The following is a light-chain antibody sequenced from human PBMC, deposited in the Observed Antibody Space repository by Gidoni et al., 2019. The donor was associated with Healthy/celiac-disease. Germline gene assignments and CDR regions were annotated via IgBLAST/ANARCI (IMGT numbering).Light chain of an antibody. CDR3: AAWDDSLNGRV. J-gene: IGLJ2*01. Sequence: QSVMPQPPSASGTPGQRVTFSCSGSSSNIGSNTVNWYQQLPGTAPKLLIYSNNQRPSGVPDRFSGSKSGTSASLAISGLQSEDEADYYCAAWDDSLNGRVFGGGTKLTVL. CDR1: SSNIGSNT. CDR2: SNN. V-gene: IGLV1-44*01.